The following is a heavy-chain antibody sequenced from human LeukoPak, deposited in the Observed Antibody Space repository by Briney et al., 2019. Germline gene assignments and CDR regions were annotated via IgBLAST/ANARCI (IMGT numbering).Heavy chain of an antibody. V-gene: IGHV3-23*01. CDR2: ITDSGRRT. D-gene: IGHD5-18*01. Sequence: GGSLRLSCVASGFTFSRYVMSWVRQAPGKGLEWVSGITDSGRRTYYADSVKGRFPISRDNAKNSLYLQMNSLKAEDTAVYYCARTRTAMVTNYYYGMDVWGQGTTVTVSS. CDR3: ARTRTAMVTNYYYGMDV. CDR1: GFTFSRYV. J-gene: IGHJ6*02.